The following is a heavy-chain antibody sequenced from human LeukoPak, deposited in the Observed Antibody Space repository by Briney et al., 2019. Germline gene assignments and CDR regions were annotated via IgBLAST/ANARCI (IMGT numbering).Heavy chain of an antibody. J-gene: IGHJ5*02. CDR1: GFTFSSYW. CDR2: INTDGSST. D-gene: IGHD3-10*01. Sequence: GGSLRLSCPASGFTFSSYWMHWVRQAPGKGLVWVSRINTDGSSTTYADSVKGRFTISRDNAENTLYLQMTSLRAEDTAVYYCARDGSGNYVYNWFDPWGQGTLVTVSS. V-gene: IGHV3-74*01. CDR3: ARDGSGNYVYNWFDP.